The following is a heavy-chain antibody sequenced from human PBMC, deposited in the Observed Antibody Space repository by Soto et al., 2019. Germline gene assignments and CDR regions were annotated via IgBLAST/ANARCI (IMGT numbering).Heavy chain of an antibody. D-gene: IGHD1-7*01. Sequence: SVKVSCKSSGGTFSTFPINWVRQAPGQGLEWMGAILPVSGTTNYAQKFQGRVTFSADESTTTAYMEVSSLRSEDTAVYYCARDRTGTTLGYFDYWG. V-gene: IGHV1-69*13. CDR2: ILPVSGTT. J-gene: IGHJ4*01. CDR1: GGTFSTFP. CDR3: ARDRTGTTLGYFDY.